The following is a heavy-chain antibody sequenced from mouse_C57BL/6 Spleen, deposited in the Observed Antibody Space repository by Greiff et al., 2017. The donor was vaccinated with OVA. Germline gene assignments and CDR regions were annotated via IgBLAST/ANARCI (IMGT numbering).Heavy chain of an antibody. D-gene: IGHD2-5*01. CDR2: IDPSDSYT. J-gene: IGHJ2*01. CDR3: ARRAYYSNYYFDY. Sequence: VQLQQPGAELVRPGTSVKLSCKASGYTFTSYWMHWVKQRPGQGLEWIGVIDPSDSYTNYNQKFKGKATLTVDTSSSTAYMQLSSLTSEDSAVYYCARRAYYSNYYFDYWGQGTTLTVSS. CDR1: GYTFTSYW. V-gene: IGHV1-59*01.